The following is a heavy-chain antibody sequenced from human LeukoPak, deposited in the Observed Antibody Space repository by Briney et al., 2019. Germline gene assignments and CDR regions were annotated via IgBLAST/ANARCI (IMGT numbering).Heavy chain of an antibody. CDR1: GFTFSSYG. Sequence: PGRSLRLSCAASGFTFSSYGMHWVRQAPGKGLEWVAVISYDGSNKYYADSVKGRFTISRDNSKNTLYLQMNSLRAEDTAVYYCARGSGSFDYWGQETLVTVSS. D-gene: IGHD3-10*01. J-gene: IGHJ4*02. CDR3: ARGSGSFDY. V-gene: IGHV3-30*03. CDR2: ISYDGSNK.